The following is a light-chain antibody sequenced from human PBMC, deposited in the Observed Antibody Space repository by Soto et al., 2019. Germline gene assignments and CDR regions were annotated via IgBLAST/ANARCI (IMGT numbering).Light chain of an antibody. CDR2: DAS. CDR1: QSVSSY. Sequence: EIVLTQSPATLSLSPGERATLSCRTSQSVSSYFAWYQQKPGRAPRLLLYDASNRATGIPARCIGSGSGTDFTLTISNPEPEDFAVYYCQQRSNWTFTFGQGTRLEIK. V-gene: IGKV3-11*01. J-gene: IGKJ5*01. CDR3: QQRSNWTFT.